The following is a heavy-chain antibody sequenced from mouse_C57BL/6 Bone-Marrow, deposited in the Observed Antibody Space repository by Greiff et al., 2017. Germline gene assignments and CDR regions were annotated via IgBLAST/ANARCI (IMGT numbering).Heavy chain of an antibody. CDR1: GFNIKDYY. V-gene: IGHV14-4*01. J-gene: IGHJ2*01. D-gene: IGHD3-2*02. CDR3: MKQPAQDTGWFDY. Sequence: LVESGAELVRPGASVKLSCTASGFNIKDYYMHWVKQRPGQGLEWIGWIDPENGDTNYASKFQGKATLTVDTSSNTAYMQLSSLTSEDTADYYCMKQPAQDTGWFDYWGQGTTVTVSA. CDR2: IDPENGDT.